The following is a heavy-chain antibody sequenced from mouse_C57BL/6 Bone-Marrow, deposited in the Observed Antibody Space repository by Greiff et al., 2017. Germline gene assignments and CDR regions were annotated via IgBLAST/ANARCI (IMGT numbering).Heavy chain of an antibody. V-gene: IGHV14-2*01. D-gene: IGHD1-1*01. Sequence: EVKVEESGAELVKPGASVKLSCTASGFNIKDYYIHWVKQRTEQGLEWIGRIDPEDGETKYAPKFPDKATITADTASNTAYLQLSSLTSEDTAVYYCTRSLIYYGTNYWGQGTTLTVSS. CDR2: IDPEDGET. CDR1: GFNIKDYY. J-gene: IGHJ2*01. CDR3: TRSLIYYGTNY.